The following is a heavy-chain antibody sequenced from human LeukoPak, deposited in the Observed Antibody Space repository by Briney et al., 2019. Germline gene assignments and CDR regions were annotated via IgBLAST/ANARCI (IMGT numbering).Heavy chain of an antibody. CDR3: ARANGYCSGGSCPNWFDP. D-gene: IGHD2-15*01. CDR2: INPNSGGT. CDR1: GYTFTGYY. Sequence: ASVKVSCKASGYTFTGYYMHWVRQAPGQGLEWMGWINPNSGGTNYAQKFQGRVTMTRDTSISTAYMELSRLRSDDTAVYYCARANGYCSGGSCPNWFDPWGQGTLVTVSS. J-gene: IGHJ5*02. V-gene: IGHV1-2*02.